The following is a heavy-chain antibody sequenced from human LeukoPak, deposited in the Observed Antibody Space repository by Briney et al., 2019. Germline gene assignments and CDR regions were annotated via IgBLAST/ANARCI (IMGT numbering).Heavy chain of an antibody. V-gene: IGHV3-48*01. Sequence: PGGSLRLSCAASGFTFSSYSMNWVRQAPGKGLEWVSYISSSSSTIYYADSVKGRFTISRDNAKNSLYLQMNSLRAEDTAVYYCASPRKWELRHDGPGAFDIWGQGTMVTVSS. CDR3: ASPRKWELRHDGPGAFDI. CDR1: GFTFSSYS. CDR2: ISSSSSTI. D-gene: IGHD1-26*01. J-gene: IGHJ3*02.